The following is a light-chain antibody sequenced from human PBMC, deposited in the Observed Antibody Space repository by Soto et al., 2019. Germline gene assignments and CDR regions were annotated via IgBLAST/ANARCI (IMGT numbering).Light chain of an antibody. CDR1: SSDVGGYTY. CDR2: EVS. J-gene: IGLJ1*01. CDR3: NSYTSGSTYV. Sequence: QCALTQPASVSGSPGQSITISCTGTSSDVGGYTYVSWYQQHPGKAPKLIIYEVSNRPSGVSNRFSGSRSGNTASLTISGLQAEDEADYYCNSYTSGSTYVFGTGTKVTVL. V-gene: IGLV2-14*01.